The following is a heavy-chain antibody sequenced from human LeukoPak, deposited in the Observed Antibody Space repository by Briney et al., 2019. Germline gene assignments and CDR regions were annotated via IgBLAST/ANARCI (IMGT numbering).Heavy chain of an antibody. CDR3: ARGTLSRFDY. CDR2: ISSSSSYI. V-gene: IGHV3-21*01. Sequence: GGSLRLSCAASGFTFSSYSMNWVRQAPGKGLEWVSSISSSSSYIYYADSMKGRFTISRDNAKNSLYLQMHSLRAEDTAVYYCARGTLSRFDYWGQGTPVTVSS. CDR1: GFTFSSYS. J-gene: IGHJ4*02.